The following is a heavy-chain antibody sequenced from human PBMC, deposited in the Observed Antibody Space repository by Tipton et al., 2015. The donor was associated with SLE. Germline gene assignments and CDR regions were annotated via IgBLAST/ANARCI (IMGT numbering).Heavy chain of an antibody. D-gene: IGHD3-10*01. Sequence: QSGAEVKKPGESLKISCKGSGYSFTSYWIGWVRQMPGKGLEWMGIIYPGDSDTRYSPSFQGQVTISADKSISTAYLQWSSLKASDTAMYYCARLPDYYGSGPGGMDVWGQGTTVTVSS. CDR1: GYSFTSYW. V-gene: IGHV5-51*03. J-gene: IGHJ6*02. CDR2: IYPGDSDT. CDR3: ARLPDYYGSGPGGMDV.